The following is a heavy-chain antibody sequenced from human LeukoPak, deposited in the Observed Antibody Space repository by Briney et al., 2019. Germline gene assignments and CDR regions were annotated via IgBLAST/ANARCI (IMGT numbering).Heavy chain of an antibody. V-gene: IGHV3-30*18. D-gene: IGHD3-22*01. CDR1: GFTFSSYS. J-gene: IGHJ1*01. CDR3: AKDRSSGYYYVFQH. CDR2: ISYDGSNK. Sequence: PGGSLRLSCAASGFTFSSYSMNWVRQAPGKGLEWVAVISYDGSNKYYADSVKGRFTISRDNSKNTLYLQMNSLRAEDTAVYYCAKDRSSGYYYVFQHWGQGTLVTVSS.